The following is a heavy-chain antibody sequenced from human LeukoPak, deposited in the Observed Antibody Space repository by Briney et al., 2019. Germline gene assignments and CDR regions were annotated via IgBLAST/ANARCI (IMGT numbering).Heavy chain of an antibody. Sequence: GGSLRLSCAASGFTFSTCAMGWVRQAPGKGLGWVSAISGSGGSTFYADSVKGRFAISRDNSKNTLYLQMNSLRAGDTAIYYCAKVLGSGWSPFDYWGQGTLVTVSS. V-gene: IGHV3-23*01. CDR3: AKVLGSGWSPFDY. CDR1: GFTFSTCA. CDR2: ISGSGGST. J-gene: IGHJ4*02. D-gene: IGHD6-19*01.